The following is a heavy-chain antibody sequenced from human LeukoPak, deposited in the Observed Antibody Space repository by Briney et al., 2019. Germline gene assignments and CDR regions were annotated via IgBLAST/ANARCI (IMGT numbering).Heavy chain of an antibody. CDR1: GFTFSDYG. D-gene: IGHD2-8*01. Sequence: PGGSLRLSCAASGFTFSDYGMHWVRQAPGKGLEWVAVVSYDGTNEKYADPVKGRFTISRDNSKNTLSLRMNSLRADDTAVYYCAKDWANGDYIDHWGQGTLVTVSS. J-gene: IGHJ4*02. CDR3: AKDWANGDYIDH. CDR2: VSYDGTNE. V-gene: IGHV3-30*18.